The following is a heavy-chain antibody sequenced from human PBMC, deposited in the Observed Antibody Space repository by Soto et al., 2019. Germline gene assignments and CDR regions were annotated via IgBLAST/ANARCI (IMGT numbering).Heavy chain of an antibody. V-gene: IGHV4-4*02. CDR1: GGSISSSNW. Sequence: SETLSLTCAVSGGSISSSNWWSWVRQPPGKGLEWIGEIYHSGSTNYNPSLKSRVTISVDKSKNQFSLKLSSVTAADTAVYYCAREVRFYDILTGYSQYYFDYWGQGTPVTVSS. CDR2: IYHSGST. CDR3: AREVRFYDILTGYSQYYFDY. D-gene: IGHD3-9*01. J-gene: IGHJ4*02.